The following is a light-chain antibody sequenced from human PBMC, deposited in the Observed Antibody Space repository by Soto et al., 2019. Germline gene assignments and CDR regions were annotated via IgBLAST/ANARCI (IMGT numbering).Light chain of an antibody. V-gene: IGKV3-15*01. CDR3: QQYNNWPRT. Sequence: IMMTQSPATLSVYAGDRVTITCRASQTISSSLAWYQQKPGQAPRLLIYRASTIATGIPARFSGSGSGTEFTLTISSLQSEDFAVYYCQQYNNWPRTFGQGTKV. CDR1: QTISSS. J-gene: IGKJ1*01. CDR2: RAS.